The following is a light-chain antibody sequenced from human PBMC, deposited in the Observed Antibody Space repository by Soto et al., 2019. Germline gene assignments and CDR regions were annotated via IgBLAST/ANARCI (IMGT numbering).Light chain of an antibody. V-gene: IGKV3-15*01. CDR3: QQYTSWPRT. CDR1: QDVMYD. Sequence: EIVLTQSPAALSVSPGGRATLSCRASQDVMYDLAWYQQKPGQAPKLLLYGASTRATVAPPRFRGSGSDREFSLNISSLQSEDFATYYCQQYTSWPRTFGQGSRVEIK. CDR2: GAS. J-gene: IGKJ1*01.